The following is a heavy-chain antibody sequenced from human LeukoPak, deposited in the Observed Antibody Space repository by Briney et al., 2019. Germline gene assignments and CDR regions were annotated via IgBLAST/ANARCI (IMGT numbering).Heavy chain of an antibody. CDR1: GFTFSSYS. Sequence: GGSLRLSCAASGFTFSSYSMNWVRQAPGKGLEWVSSISGSSSYIYYADSVKGRFTISRDNAKNSLYLQMNSLRAEDTAVYYCARERLRWSQSAHDYWGQGTLVTVSS. CDR2: ISGSSSYI. V-gene: IGHV3-21*01. D-gene: IGHD4-23*01. J-gene: IGHJ4*02. CDR3: ARERLRWSQSAHDY.